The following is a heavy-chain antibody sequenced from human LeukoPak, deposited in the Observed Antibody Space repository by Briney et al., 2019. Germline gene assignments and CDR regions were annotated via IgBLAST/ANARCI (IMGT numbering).Heavy chain of an antibody. CDR3: ASSLDSGSWYYFDY. D-gene: IGHD6-13*01. Sequence: PSETLSLTCTVSGGSMSSYYWSWLRQPAGKGLEWIGRTYISGSTKYNPSLKSRVTISIDKSKNQFSLKLSSVTAADTAVYYCASSLDSGSWYYFDYWGQGTLVTVS. CDR1: GGSMSSYY. CDR2: TYISGST. V-gene: IGHV4-4*07. J-gene: IGHJ4*02.